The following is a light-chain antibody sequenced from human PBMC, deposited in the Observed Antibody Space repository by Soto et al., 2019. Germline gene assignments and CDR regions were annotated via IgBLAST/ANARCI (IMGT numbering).Light chain of an antibody. CDR1: SSNIGNNY. J-gene: IGLJ3*02. CDR3: GTWDSSGWV. Sequence: QSVLTQPPSVSAAPGQKVTISCAGSSSNIGNNYVSWYQQLPGTAPKLLIYDNNKRPSGIPDRFSGSKSGTSATLGITGLQTGDEADYYCGTWDSSGWVFGGGTKLTVL. CDR2: DNN. V-gene: IGLV1-51*01.